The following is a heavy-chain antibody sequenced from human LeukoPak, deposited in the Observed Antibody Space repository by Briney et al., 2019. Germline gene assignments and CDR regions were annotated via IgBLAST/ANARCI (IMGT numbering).Heavy chain of an antibody. J-gene: IGHJ4*02. CDR2: IYHSGST. Sequence: PSETLSLTCAVSGGSISSGGYSWSWIRQPPGKGLEWIGYIYHSGSTYYNPSLKSRVTISVDRSKNQFSLKLSSVTAADTAVYYCASLEYSRSRDYWGQGTLVTVSS. V-gene: IGHV4-30-2*01. CDR3: ASLEYSRSRDY. CDR1: GGSISSGGYS. D-gene: IGHD6-6*01.